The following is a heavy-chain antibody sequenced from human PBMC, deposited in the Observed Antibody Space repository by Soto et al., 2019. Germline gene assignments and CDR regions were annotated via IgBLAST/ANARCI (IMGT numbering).Heavy chain of an antibody. D-gene: IGHD1-26*01. Sequence: GESLKISCKGSGYSFTSYWISWVRQMPGKGMEWMGRIDPSDSYTNYSPSFQGHVTISADKSISTAYLQWSSLKASDTAMYYCARAKVVGATENDYWGQGTLVTVSS. CDR3: ARAKVVGATENDY. J-gene: IGHJ4*02. CDR1: GYSFTSYW. V-gene: IGHV5-10-1*01. CDR2: IDPSDSYT.